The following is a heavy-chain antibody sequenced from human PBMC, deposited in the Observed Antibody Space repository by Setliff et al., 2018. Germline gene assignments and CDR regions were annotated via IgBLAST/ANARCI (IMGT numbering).Heavy chain of an antibody. CDR1: GGSFSGYQ. CDR2: INHSGST. J-gene: IGHJ4*02. Sequence: SETLSLTCVVYGGSFSGYQWSWIRQPPGKGLEWIGEINHSGSTNYNPSLKSRVSVSVDTPTNQFSLKVFSVTAADTAVYYCRFWSSYYKNDYWAQGTLVTVSS. CDR3: RFWSSYYKNDY. V-gene: IGHV4-34*01. D-gene: IGHD3-3*01.